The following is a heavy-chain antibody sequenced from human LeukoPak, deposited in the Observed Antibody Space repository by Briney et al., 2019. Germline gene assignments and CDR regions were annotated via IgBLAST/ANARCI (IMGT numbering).Heavy chain of an antibody. D-gene: IGHD6-19*01. CDR2: TYYRSKWYN. CDR1: GDSVSSNSAA. Sequence: SQTLSLTCAISGDSVSSNSAAWNWIRQSPSRGLEWLGRTYYRSKWYNDYAVSVKSRITINPDTSKNQFSLQLNPVTPEDTAVYYCARGSRAVAGTYYYYGMDVWGKGTTVTVSS. J-gene: IGHJ6*04. CDR3: ARGSRAVAGTYYYYGMDV. V-gene: IGHV6-1*01.